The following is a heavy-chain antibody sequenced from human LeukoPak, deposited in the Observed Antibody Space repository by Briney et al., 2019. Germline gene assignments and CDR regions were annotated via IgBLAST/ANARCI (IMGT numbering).Heavy chain of an antibody. Sequence: GGSLRLSCAASGFTFSSYSMNWVRQAPGKGLEWVSYISSSSSTIYYADSVKGRFTISRDNAKNSLYLQMNSLRAEDTAVYYCARLGVTTQYYFDYWGQGTLVTVSS. CDR1: GFTFSSYS. CDR2: ISSSSSTI. D-gene: IGHD4-17*01. J-gene: IGHJ4*02. V-gene: IGHV3-48*04. CDR3: ARLGVTTQYYFDY.